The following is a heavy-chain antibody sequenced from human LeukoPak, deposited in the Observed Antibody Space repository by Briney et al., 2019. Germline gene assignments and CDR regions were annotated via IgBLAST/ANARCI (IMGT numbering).Heavy chain of an antibody. CDR1: GFTFSSYA. D-gene: IGHD4-23*01. CDR3: AKPPMVVIRTTYYYYYMDV. Sequence: GGSLRLSCAASGFTFSSYAMSWVRQAPGKWLEWVSAISGSGGSTYYADSVKGRFTISRDNSKNTLYLQMNSLRAEDTVVYYCAKPPMVVIRTTYYYYYMDVWGKGTTVTVSS. CDR2: ISGSGGST. V-gene: IGHV3-23*01. J-gene: IGHJ6*03.